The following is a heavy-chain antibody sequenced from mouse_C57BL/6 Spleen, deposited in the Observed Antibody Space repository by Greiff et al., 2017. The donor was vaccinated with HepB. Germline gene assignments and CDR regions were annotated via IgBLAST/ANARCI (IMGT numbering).Heavy chain of an antibody. CDR2: IYPGSGST. CDR1: GYTFTSYW. Sequence: QVQLQQPGAELVKPGASVKMSCKASGYTFTSYWITWVKQRPGQGLEWIGDIYPGSGSTNYNEKFKSKATLAVDTSSSTAYMQLSSLTSEDSAVYSSARDDGDYFDVWGQGTTLTVSS. D-gene: IGHD2-3*01. J-gene: IGHJ2*01. CDR3: ARDDGDYFDV. V-gene: IGHV1-55*01.